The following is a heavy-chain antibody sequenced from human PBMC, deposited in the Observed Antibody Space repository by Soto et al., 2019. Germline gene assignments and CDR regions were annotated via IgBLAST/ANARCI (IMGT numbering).Heavy chain of an antibody. CDR3: ARESSPEYFQH. CDR2: INPNSGGT. Sequence: EASVKVSCKASGYTFTGYYLHWVRQAPGQGLEWMGWINPNSGGTNYAQKFQGRVTMTRDTSISTAYMELSRLRSDDTAVYYCARESSPEYFQHWGQGTLVTVSS. J-gene: IGHJ1*01. CDR1: GYTFTGYY. V-gene: IGHV1-2*02.